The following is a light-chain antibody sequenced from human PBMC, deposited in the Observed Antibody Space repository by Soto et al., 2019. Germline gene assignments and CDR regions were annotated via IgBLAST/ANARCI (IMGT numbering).Light chain of an antibody. CDR2: GVI. V-gene: IGKV3-20*01. CDR1: QSVSSGY. J-gene: IGKJ2*01. CDR3: QQYGSSPPS. Sequence: EMGLTQSPGTLSFSPGERVTLSCRASQSVSSGYVGWYQQKSGQAPRLVIFGVIGSDTAIPDRFRGSGSGTDFTLTISSLEPEDFAVYYCQQYGSSPPSFGQGTKLAIK.